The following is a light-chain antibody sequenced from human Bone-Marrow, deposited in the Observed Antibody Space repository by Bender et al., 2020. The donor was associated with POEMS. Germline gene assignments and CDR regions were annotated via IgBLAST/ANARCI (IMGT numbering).Light chain of an antibody. Sequence: QSALTQPASVSGSPGQSITISCTGTSSDVGSYNLVSWYQHHPGKAPKLMIYEVTKRPSGVSNRFSGSKSGNTASLTISGLQAEDEADYYCSSFTTSSLWVFGGGTKLTVL. CDR2: EVT. V-gene: IGLV2-14*02. J-gene: IGLJ3*02. CDR1: SSDVGSYNL. CDR3: SSFTTSSLWV.